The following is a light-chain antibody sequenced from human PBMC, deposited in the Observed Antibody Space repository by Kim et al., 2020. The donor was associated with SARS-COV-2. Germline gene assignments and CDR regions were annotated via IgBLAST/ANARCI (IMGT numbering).Light chain of an antibody. V-gene: IGKV1-NL1*01. J-gene: IGKJ4*01. CDR1: QGISNS. Sequence: ASVGDRLALTGRASQGISNSLAWYQQRLGKAPKLLLSANSKLERGVPSRFSGSGSGTTYTLTISNLQPEDLATYYCQQYYSHPLTFGGGTKVDIK. CDR3: QQYYSHPLT. CDR2: ANS.